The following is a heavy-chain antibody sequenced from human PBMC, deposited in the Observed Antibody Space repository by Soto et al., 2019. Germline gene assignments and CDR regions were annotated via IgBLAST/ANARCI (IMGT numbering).Heavy chain of an antibody. J-gene: IGHJ6*02. D-gene: IGHD3-10*01. CDR3: ARRSYYGSYGLDV. CDR1: GGSISSGDHY. Sequence: SETLSLTCTVSGGSISSGDHYWSWIRRPPGKGLEWIGYMYYSGSTYFNPSLKSRVTISVDTSKNQFSLKLGSVTAADTAVYYCARRSYYGSYGLDVWGQGTTVTVSS. V-gene: IGHV4-30-4*01. CDR2: MYYSGST.